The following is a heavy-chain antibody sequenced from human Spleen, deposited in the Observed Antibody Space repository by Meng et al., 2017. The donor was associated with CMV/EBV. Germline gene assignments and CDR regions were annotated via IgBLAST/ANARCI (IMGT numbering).Heavy chain of an antibody. V-gene: IGHV3-43D*03. CDR3: AKGKSATLGYGMDI. Sequence: GESLKISCAASGFTFDDYAMHWVRQPPGKGLEWVSLITWDGGTTYYVDSLKGRFNISRDNTKNSLYLHMTSLRGEDTALYYCAKGKSATLGYGMDIWGQGTTVTVS. J-gene: IGHJ6*02. CDR1: GFTFDDYA. D-gene: IGHD3-10*01. CDR2: ITWDGGTT.